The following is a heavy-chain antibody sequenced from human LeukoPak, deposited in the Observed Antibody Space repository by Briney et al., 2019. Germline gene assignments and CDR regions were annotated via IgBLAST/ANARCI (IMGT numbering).Heavy chain of an antibody. Sequence: QPGGSLRLSCAASGFTFSGTAMHWVRQASGKGLEWVGRIRSKANSYATAYAASVKGRFTISRDDSKNTAYLQMNSLKTEDTAVYYCTTILSITMVLGVADYWGQGTLVTVSS. V-gene: IGHV3-73*01. J-gene: IGHJ4*02. CDR3: TTILSITMVLGVADY. CDR2: IRSKANSYAT. D-gene: IGHD3-10*01. CDR1: GFTFSGTA.